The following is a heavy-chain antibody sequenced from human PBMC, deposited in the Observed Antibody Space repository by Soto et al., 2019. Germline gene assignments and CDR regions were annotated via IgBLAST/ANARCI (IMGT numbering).Heavy chain of an antibody. CDR2: IKSKTDGGTT. J-gene: IGHJ4*02. CDR1: GFTFSNAW. V-gene: IGHV3-15*01. D-gene: IGHD3-22*01. CDR3: TTESASSGLAVDY. Sequence: GGSLRLSCAASGFTFSNAWMSWVRQAPGKGLEWVGRIKSKTDGGTTDYAAPVKGRFTISRDDSKNTLYLQMNSLKTEDTAVYYCTTESASSGLAVDYWGQGTLVTVSS.